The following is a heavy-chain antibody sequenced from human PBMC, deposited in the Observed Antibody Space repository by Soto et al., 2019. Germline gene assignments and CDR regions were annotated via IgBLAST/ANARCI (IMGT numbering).Heavy chain of an antibody. CDR3: ARAYYYGSGTRDYGMDV. CDR1: GGSISSSNW. V-gene: IGHV4-4*02. J-gene: IGHJ6*02. D-gene: IGHD3-10*01. CDR2: IYHSGST. Sequence: SETLSLTCAVSGGSISSSNWWSWVRQPPGKGLEWIGEIYHSGSTNYNPSLKSRVTISVDKSKSQFSLKLSSVTAADTAVYYCARAYYYGSGTRDYGMDVWGQGTTVTVSS.